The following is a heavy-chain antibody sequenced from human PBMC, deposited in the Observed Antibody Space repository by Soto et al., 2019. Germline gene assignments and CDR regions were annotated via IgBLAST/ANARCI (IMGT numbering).Heavy chain of an antibody. J-gene: IGHJ4*02. CDR3: ARGGGRYFDQ. Sequence: EVQLVESGGGLVQPGGSLRLSCAASGFTFSNYWMSWVRQAPGKGLEWVASVKHDGSEKYYVDSVKGRFTISRDNAKNTLFLQMNSRRADDTAGYYLARGGGRYFDQLGQGTLVTVSS. V-gene: IGHV3-7*01. D-gene: IGHD3-16*01. CDR1: GFTFSNYW. CDR2: VKHDGSEK.